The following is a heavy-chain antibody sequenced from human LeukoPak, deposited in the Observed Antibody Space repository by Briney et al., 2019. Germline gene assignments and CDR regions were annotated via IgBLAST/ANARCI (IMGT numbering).Heavy chain of an antibody. CDR1: GFTFGSYS. Sequence: GGSLRLSCAASGFTFGSYSMNWVRQAPGKGLEWVSSVSSSSSYIYYADSVKGRFTISRDNSKNSLYLQMNSLRAEDTAVYYCARDRGIQYGMDVWGQGTTVTVSS. D-gene: IGHD3-10*01. V-gene: IGHV3-21*01. CDR3: ARDRGIQYGMDV. CDR2: VSSSSSYI. J-gene: IGHJ6*02.